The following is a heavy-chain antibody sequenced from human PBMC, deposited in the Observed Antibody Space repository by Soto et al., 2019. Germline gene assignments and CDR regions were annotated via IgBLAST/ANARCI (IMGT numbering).Heavy chain of an antibody. CDR3: ARGYGDYVYYFDY. Sequence: ASEKFYCKASGYTFTSYGTSLVRQAPGQGLEWMGWISAYNGNTNYAQKLQGRVAMTTDTSTSTAYMELRSLRSDDMAVYYCARGYGDYVYYFDYWGQGTLVT. D-gene: IGHD4-17*01. CDR1: GYTFTSYG. V-gene: IGHV1-18*03. J-gene: IGHJ4*02. CDR2: ISAYNGNT.